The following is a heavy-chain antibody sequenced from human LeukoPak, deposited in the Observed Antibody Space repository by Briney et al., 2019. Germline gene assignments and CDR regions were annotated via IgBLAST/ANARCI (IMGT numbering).Heavy chain of an antibody. Sequence: PGGSLRLSCAASGFTFSSYAMHWVRQAPGKGLEWVAVISYDGSNKYYADSVKGRFTISRDNSKNTLYLQMNSLRAEDTAVYYCAREIGYGSGRNFDYWGQGTLVTVSS. CDR3: AREIGYGSGRNFDY. V-gene: IGHV3-30*01. CDR1: GFTFSSYA. CDR2: ISYDGSNK. J-gene: IGHJ4*02. D-gene: IGHD3-10*01.